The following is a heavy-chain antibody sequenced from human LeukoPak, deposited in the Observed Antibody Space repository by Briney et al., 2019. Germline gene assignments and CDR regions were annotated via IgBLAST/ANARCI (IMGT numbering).Heavy chain of an antibody. V-gene: IGHV3-23*01. J-gene: IGHJ4*02. CDR1: GFTVSSNY. CDR2: ISGSGGST. D-gene: IGHD3-22*01. CDR3: AKGDHYYDSSGYIDY. Sequence: GGSLRLSCAASGFTVSSNYMSWVRQAPGKGLEWVSAISGSGGSTYYADSVKGRFTISRDNSKNTLYLQMNSLRAEDAAVYYCAKGDHYYDSSGYIDYWGQGTLVTVSS.